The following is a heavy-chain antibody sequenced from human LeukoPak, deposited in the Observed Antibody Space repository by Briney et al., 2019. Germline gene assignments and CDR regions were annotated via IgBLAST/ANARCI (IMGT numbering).Heavy chain of an antibody. J-gene: IGHJ5*02. CDR1: GFTFSDKW. CDR2: IKKDGSQK. CDR3: ARVGWELLNLHFDP. V-gene: IGHV3-7*03. D-gene: IGHD1-26*01. Sequence: GGSLRLSCVGSGFTFSDKWMSWVRQAPGKGPEWVASIKKDGSQKYYVDSVKGRFTISRDNAQNSLYLQMSSQRVEDTAIYSCARVGWELLNLHFDPWGQGTLVTVSS.